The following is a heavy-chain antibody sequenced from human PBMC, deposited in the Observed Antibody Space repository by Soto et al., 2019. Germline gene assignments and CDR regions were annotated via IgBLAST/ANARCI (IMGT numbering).Heavy chain of an antibody. J-gene: IGHJ6*02. CDR1: GGTFSSYA. CDR2: IIPIFGTA. D-gene: IGHD2-2*02. V-gene: IGHV1-69*01. Sequence: QVQLVQSGAEVRKPGSSVKVSCKASGGTFSSYAISWVRQAPGQGLEWMGGIIPIFGTANYAQKFQGRVTITADESTSTAYMELSSLRSEDTAVYYCARARYCSSTSCYTEAYYGMDVWGQGTTVTVSS. CDR3: ARARYCSSTSCYTEAYYGMDV.